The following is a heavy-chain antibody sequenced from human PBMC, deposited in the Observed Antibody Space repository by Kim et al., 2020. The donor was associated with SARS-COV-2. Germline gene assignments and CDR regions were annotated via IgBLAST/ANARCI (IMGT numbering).Heavy chain of an antibody. CDR3: ARGVYGSGSYYNVGYYYGMDV. CDR2: MNPNSGNT. V-gene: IGHV1-8*01. Sequence: ASVKVSCKASGYTFTSYDINWVRQATGQGLEWMGWMNPNSGNTGYAQKFQGRVTMTRNTSISTAYMELSSLRSEDTAVYYCARGVYGSGSYYNVGYYYGMDVWGQGTTVTVSS. J-gene: IGHJ6*02. CDR1: GYTFTSYD. D-gene: IGHD3-10*01.